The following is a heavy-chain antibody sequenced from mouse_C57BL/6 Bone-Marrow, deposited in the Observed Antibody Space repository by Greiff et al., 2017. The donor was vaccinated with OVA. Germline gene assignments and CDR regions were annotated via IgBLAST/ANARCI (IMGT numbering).Heavy chain of an antibody. CDR3: ARSGITTVEGDFAMDY. Sequence: QVQLQQPGAELVKPGASVQMSCKASGYTFTSSWITWVKQRPGQGLAWLGDIFPGSGRTTYNEKFKSKATLTVDTYSSTAYMQLSSLTSEDSAVYYCARSGITTVEGDFAMDYWGQGTSVTVAS. V-gene: IGHV1-55*01. D-gene: IGHD1-1*01. CDR2: IFPGSGRT. CDR1: GYTFTSSW. J-gene: IGHJ4*01.